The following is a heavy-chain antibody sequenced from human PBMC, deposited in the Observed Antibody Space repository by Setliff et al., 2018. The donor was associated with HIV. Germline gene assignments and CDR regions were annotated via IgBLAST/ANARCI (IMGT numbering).Heavy chain of an antibody. CDR2: LNHGGTT. Sequence: PSETLSLTCTVSGGSINSHYWSWIRQSPGEGLEWIGTLNHGGTTDYNPSLKSRVTISADTSTNQFSLKLSSMTAADTAVYFCAVVRGANYWGQGTMVTVSS. D-gene: IGHD3-10*01. J-gene: IGHJ4*02. CDR3: AVVRGANY. V-gene: IGHV4-59*11. CDR1: GGSINSHY.